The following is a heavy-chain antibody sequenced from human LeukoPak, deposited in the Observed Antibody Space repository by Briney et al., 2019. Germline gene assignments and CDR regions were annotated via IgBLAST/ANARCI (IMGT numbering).Heavy chain of an antibody. CDR2: VFYSGST. D-gene: IGHD4-17*01. CDR3: ARGRQRVTTHPEDAFDI. CDR1: DGSISSYY. J-gene: IGHJ3*02. Sequence: SETLSLTCTVSDGSISSYYWSWIRQPPGKGLEWIGYVFYSGSTNSNPSLKSRVTLSVDTSKNQLSLKLSSVTAADTAVYYCARGRQRVTTHPEDAFDIWGQGTMVTVSS. V-gene: IGHV4-59*08.